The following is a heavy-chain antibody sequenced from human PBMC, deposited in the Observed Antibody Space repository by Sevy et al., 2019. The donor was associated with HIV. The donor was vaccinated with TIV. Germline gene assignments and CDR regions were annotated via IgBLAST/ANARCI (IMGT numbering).Heavy chain of an antibody. CDR3: ANAYSGSYSHAYLYALDV. V-gene: IGHV3-30*18. D-gene: IGHD1-26*01. J-gene: IGHJ6*02. CDR1: GFSFSYYG. Sequence: GGSLRLSCIGSGFSFSYYGIHWVRQAPGKGLDWVALISHDGINEYYADTVKGGLTISRENSKNTVYLEMNSLRNEDTAIYFCANAYSGSYSHAYLYALDVWGQGTTVTVSS. CDR2: ISHDGINE.